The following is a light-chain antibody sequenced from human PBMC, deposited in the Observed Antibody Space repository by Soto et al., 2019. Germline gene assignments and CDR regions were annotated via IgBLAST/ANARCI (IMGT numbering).Light chain of an antibody. CDR1: RSSVGSNT. CDR3: AAWDASLGGFYV. Sequence: QSVLTQPPSASGTPGQRVTISCSGSRSSVGSNTVNWYQHLPGTAPKLLIYSNNHRPSGVPDRFSASKAGDSASLAISGLQSEDEGDYYCAAWDASLGGFYVFGSGTKVTVL. J-gene: IGLJ1*01. CDR2: SNN. V-gene: IGLV1-44*01.